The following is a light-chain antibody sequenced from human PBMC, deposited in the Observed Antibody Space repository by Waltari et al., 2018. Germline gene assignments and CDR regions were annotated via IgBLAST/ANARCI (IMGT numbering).Light chain of an antibody. J-gene: IGLJ7*01. CDR3: GTWDSSLSGAV. V-gene: IGLV1-51*02. Sequence: QSVLPQPPSVSAAPGQRVTISCSGGHSNIGNNYVSWYRQFPGTAPELLIYEDGERPSGVPGRFSGSKSGTSATLDITGLQAGDEADYYCGTWDSSLSGAVFGGGTHLTVL. CDR2: EDG. CDR1: HSNIGNNY.